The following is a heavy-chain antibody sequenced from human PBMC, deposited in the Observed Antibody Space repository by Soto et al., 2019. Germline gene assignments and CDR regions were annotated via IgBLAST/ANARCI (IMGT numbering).Heavy chain of an antibody. D-gene: IGHD1-26*01. CDR1: GFTFSDHH. CDR2: TRNKANSYTT. V-gene: IGHV3-72*01. J-gene: IGHJ4*02. CDR3: ARVASGTYNLDY. Sequence: EVQLVESGGGLVQPGGSLRVSCAASGFTFSDHHMDWVRQVPGKGLEWVGRTRNKANSYTTEYAASVKGRVTISRDDSKNSVNLQMNGLKTEDTAVYYCARVASGTYNLDYWGQGTLVTVSS.